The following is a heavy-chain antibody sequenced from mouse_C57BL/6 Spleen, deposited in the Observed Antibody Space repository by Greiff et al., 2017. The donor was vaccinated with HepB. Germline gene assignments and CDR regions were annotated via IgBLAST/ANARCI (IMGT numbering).Heavy chain of an antibody. D-gene: IGHD1-1*01. Sequence: QVQLQQPGAELVRPGTSVKLSCKASGYTFTSYWMHWVKQRPGQGLEWIGVIDPSDSYTNYNQKFKGKATLTVDTSSSTAYMQLSSLTSEDSAVYYCARLGGYYGSSSDYFDYWGQGTTLTVSS. CDR2: IDPSDSYT. CDR1: GYTFTSYW. V-gene: IGHV1-59*01. CDR3: ARLGGYYGSSSDYFDY. J-gene: IGHJ2*01.